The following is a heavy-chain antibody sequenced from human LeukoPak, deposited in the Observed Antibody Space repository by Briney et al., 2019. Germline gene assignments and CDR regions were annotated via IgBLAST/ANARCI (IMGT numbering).Heavy chain of an antibody. J-gene: IGHJ5*02. V-gene: IGHV3-23*01. CDR1: GFTFSSYG. CDR2: ISGSGGST. D-gene: IGHD3-10*01. CDR3: ARDFFQGASHLRWEFDP. Sequence: SGGSLRLSCAGSGFTFSSYGLSWVRQAPGKGLEWVSGISGSGGSTYYVDSVKGRFTISRDNSKNTLYLQMNSLRAEDTAVYYCARDFFQGASHLRWEFDPWGQGTLVTVSS.